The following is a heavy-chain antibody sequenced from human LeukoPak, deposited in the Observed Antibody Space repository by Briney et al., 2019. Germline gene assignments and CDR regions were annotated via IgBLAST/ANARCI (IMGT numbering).Heavy chain of an antibody. CDR3: ARAIVVVPAAPPYGIGMDV. Sequence: PSQTLSLTCTVSGGSISSGGYYWSWIRQPPGKGLEWIGEINHSGSTNYNPSLKSRVTISVDTSKNQFSLKLSSVTAADTAVYYCARAIVVVPAAPPYGIGMDVWGQGTTVTVSS. D-gene: IGHD2-2*01. CDR1: GGSISSGGYY. J-gene: IGHJ6*02. V-gene: IGHV4-30-2*01. CDR2: INHSGST.